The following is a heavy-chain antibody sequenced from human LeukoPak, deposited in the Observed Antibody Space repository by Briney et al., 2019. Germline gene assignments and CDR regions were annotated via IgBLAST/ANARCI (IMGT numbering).Heavy chain of an antibody. D-gene: IGHD2-2*03. V-gene: IGHV1-2*02. Sequence: AASVKVSCKASGYTFTGYYMHWVRQAPGQGLEWMGWINPNSGGTNYAQKFQGRVTMTRDTSISTAYMELSRLRSDDTAVYYCARDYVGVGYCSSTSCYAFAFWFDPWGQGTLVTVSS. J-gene: IGHJ5*02. CDR1: GYTFTGYY. CDR3: ARDYVGVGYCSSTSCYAFAFWFDP. CDR2: INPNSGGT.